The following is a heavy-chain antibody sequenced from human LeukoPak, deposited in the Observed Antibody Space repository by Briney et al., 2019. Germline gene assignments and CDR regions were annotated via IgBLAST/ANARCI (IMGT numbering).Heavy chain of an antibody. J-gene: IGHJ4*02. Sequence: GGSLRLSCAASGFTVSSNYMSWVRQAPGKGLEWVSVIYSGGSTYYADSVKGRFTISRDNSKNTLYLQMNSLRAEDTAVYYCASETAGYSSGWYGSAFDYWGQGTLVTVSS. V-gene: IGHV3-66*01. CDR2: IYSGGST. D-gene: IGHD6-19*01. CDR3: ASETAGYSSGWYGSAFDY. CDR1: GFTVSSNY.